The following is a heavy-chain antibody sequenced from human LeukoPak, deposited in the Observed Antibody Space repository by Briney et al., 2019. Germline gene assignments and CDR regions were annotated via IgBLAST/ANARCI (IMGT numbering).Heavy chain of an antibody. D-gene: IGHD3-22*01. Sequence: GGSLRLSCAASGLTFSTYWMYWVRQAPGKGLVWVSRISSDGSSTNYADSVKGRFTISRDNAKNSLNLQMDSLRVEDTAVYYCARNQEIDYYDSSGFYWGVEYWGQGTLVTVSS. J-gene: IGHJ4*02. CDR1: GLTFSTYW. CDR3: ARNQEIDYYDSSGFYWGVEY. V-gene: IGHV3-74*01. CDR2: ISSDGSST.